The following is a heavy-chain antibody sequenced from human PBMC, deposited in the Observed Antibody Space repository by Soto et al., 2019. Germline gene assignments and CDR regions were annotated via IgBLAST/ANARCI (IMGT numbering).Heavy chain of an antibody. V-gene: IGHV4-61*01. CDR3: ARCPSGSGSYNFDY. CDR1: GGSVSSGSYY. D-gene: IGHD3-10*01. CDR2: VYYSGST. J-gene: IGHJ4*02. Sequence: QVQLQESGPGLVKPSETLSLTCTVSGGSVSSGSYYWSWIRQPPGKGLEWIGYVYYSGSTNYNPSLKGRVTISVDTSKNQFSLKLSSVTAADTAVYYFARCPSGSGSYNFDYWGQGTLVTVSS.